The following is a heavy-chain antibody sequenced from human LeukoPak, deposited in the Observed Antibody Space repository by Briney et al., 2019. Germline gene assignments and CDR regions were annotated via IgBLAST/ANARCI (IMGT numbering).Heavy chain of an antibody. CDR3: AREVPAAQGLWSPRGDYYYYMDV. Sequence: PGGSLRLSCAASGFTFSSYSMNWVRQAPGKGLEWVSSISSSSSYIYYAGSVKGRFTISRDNAKNSLYLQMNSLRAEDTAVYYCAREVPAAQGLWSPRGDYYYYMDVWGKGTTVTVSS. J-gene: IGHJ6*03. CDR2: ISSSSSYI. D-gene: IGHD2-2*01. CDR1: GFTFSSYS. V-gene: IGHV3-21*01.